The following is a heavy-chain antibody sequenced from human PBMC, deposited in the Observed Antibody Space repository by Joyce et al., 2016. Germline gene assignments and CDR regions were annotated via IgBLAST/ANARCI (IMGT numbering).Heavy chain of an antibody. CDR3: ARDGGYYFDY. V-gene: IGHV4-59*02. J-gene: IGHJ4*02. CDR2: ISSTGGT. Sequence: QVHLQESGPGLVKPSETLSLTCTVSGDSVTSLFWNWIRQPPVKGLEWVAHISSTGGTKYNPSLKSRATISLDAPRNQFSLKLTAVTAADTAIYYCARDGGYYFDYWGQGTLVAVSS. CDR1: GDSVTSLF. D-gene: IGHD3-16*01.